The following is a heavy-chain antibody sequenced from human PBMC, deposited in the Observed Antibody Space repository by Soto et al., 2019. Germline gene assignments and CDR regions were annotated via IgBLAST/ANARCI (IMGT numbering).Heavy chain of an antibody. CDR1: GDSLTNYY. D-gene: IGHD2-2*01. CDR2: IMYSGYS. CDR3: ARVPDY. J-gene: IGHJ4*02. Sequence: SETLSLTCTVSGDSLTNYYCSWFRQPPGKGLEWIGYIMYSGYSAYNLSLKSRVTMSIDTSKTQFSLMLDSVTAADTAVYYCARVPDYWGQGALVTVSS. V-gene: IGHV4-59*12.